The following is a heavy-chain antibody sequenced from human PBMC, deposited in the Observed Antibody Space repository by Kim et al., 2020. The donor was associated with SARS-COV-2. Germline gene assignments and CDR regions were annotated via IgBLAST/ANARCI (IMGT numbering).Heavy chain of an antibody. CDR1: GYTFTSYY. Sequence: ASVKVSCKASGYTFTSYYMHWVRQAPGQGLEWMGIINPSGGSTSYAPKFQGRVTMTRDTSTSTVYMELSSLRSEDTAVYYCARGETVATITSPYFDYWGQGTLVTVSS. V-gene: IGHV1-46*01. D-gene: IGHD5-12*01. CDR3: ARGETVATITSPYFDY. J-gene: IGHJ4*02. CDR2: INPSGGST.